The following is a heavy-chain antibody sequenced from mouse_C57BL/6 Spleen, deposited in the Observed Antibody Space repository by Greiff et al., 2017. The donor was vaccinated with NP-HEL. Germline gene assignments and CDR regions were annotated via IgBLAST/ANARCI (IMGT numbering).Heavy chain of an antibody. V-gene: IGHV1-18*01. J-gene: IGHJ1*03. CDR3: ASSGWLRPWYFDV. CDR1: GYTFTDYT. Sequence: VQLQQSGPELVKPGASVKLSCKASGYTFTDYTMHWVKQSHGQGLEWIGDINPSNGGTIYNQKFKGKATLTVDKSSSTAYMELRSLTSEDSAVYYCASSGWLRPWYFDVWGTGTTVTVSS. D-gene: IGHD2-2*01. CDR2: INPSNGGT.